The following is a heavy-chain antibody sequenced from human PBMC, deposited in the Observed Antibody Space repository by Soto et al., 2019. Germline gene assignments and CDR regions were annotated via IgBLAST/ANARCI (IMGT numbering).Heavy chain of an antibody. CDR2: IFDSAST. Sequence: PSQTMSLACTVSADSTSTFYWWTWLRQPPGRGLEWIGEIFDSASTTYNPSLKSRVTIGAGKSTNQFSLNLNSVTAADTAVYYCERDGGEWLQSWGGWIDPWGPGILVTVSS. V-gene: IGHV4-4*02. CDR3: ERDGGEWLQSWGGWIDP. CDR1: ADSTSTFYW. D-gene: IGHD3-10*01. J-gene: IGHJ5*01.